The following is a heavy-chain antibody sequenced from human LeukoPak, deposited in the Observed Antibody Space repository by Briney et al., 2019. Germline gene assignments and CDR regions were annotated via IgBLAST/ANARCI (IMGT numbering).Heavy chain of an antibody. CDR3: ARGRGYSSSWHTYYYYYMDV. CDR1: GYTFTGYY. V-gene: IGHV1-2*02. CDR2: INPNSGGT. D-gene: IGHD6-13*01. J-gene: IGHJ6*03. Sequence: GASVKVSCKASGYTFTGYYMHWVRQAPGQGLEWMGWINPNSGGTNYAQKFQGRVTMTRDTSISTAYMELSSLRSEDTAVYYCARGRGYSSSWHTYYYYYMDVWGKGTTVTVSS.